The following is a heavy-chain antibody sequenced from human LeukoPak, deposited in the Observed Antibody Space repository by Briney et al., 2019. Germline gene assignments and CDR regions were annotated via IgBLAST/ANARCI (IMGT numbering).Heavy chain of an antibody. CDR2: INPSGGSA. V-gene: IGHV1-46*01. J-gene: IGHJ4*02. Sequence: ASVKVSCKASGYTFTSYYMHWVRQAPGQGLEWMGIINPSGGSATYAQKFQGRVTMTRDMSTSTLYMELSSLKSEDTAVYYCARGIDYDSSGYYYEFDYWGQGTLVTVSS. CDR1: GYTFTSYY. D-gene: IGHD3-22*01. CDR3: ARGIDYDSSGYYYEFDY.